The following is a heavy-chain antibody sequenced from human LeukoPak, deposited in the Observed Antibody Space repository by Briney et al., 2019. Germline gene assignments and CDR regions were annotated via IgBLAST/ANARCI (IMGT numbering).Heavy chain of an antibody. D-gene: IGHD6-19*01. Sequence: ASVKVSCKASGYTFTGYYMHWVRQAPGQGLEWMGWINPNSGGTNYAQKFQGRVTMTRDTSISTAYMELSRLRSDDTAVYYCAARPGDSSGWYHGPDYWGQGTLVTVSS. J-gene: IGHJ4*02. CDR3: AARPGDSSGWYHGPDY. CDR2: INPNSGGT. CDR1: GYTFTGYY. V-gene: IGHV1-2*02.